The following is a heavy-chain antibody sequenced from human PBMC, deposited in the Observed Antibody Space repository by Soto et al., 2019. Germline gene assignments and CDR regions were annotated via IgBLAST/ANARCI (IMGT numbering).Heavy chain of an antibody. D-gene: IGHD3-3*01. Sequence: SETLSLTFTVSGGSTSIYYWSWIRQPPGKXLXXIGYIYYSGSTKYHTYLKRTVNIPVDKSKNQFSLKLSYVNAAETAVYYCARGGRLNYDFWSGYYLGWFDHWGQGTLVTVSS. CDR2: IYYSGST. J-gene: IGHJ5*02. V-gene: IGHV4-59*01. CDR3: ARGGRLNYDFWSGYYLGWFDH. CDR1: GGSTSIYY.